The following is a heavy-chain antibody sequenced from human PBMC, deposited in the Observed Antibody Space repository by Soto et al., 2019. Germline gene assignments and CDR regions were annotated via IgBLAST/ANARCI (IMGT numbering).Heavy chain of an antibody. CDR2: IIPIFGTA. V-gene: IGHV1-69*13. CDR1: GGSFSSYA. Sequence: ASVKVSCKASGGSFSSYAISWVRQAPGQGLEWMGGIIPIFGTANYAQKFQGRVTITADESTSTAYMELSSLRSEDTAVYFCARTRAGLELAPDDYCAPRTMVTVSS. J-gene: IGHJ4*02. CDR3: ARTRAGLELAPDDY. D-gene: IGHD1-7*01.